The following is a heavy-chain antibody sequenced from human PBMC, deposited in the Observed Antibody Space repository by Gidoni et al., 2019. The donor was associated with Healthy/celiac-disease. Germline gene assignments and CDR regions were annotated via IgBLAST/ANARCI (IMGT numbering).Heavy chain of an antibody. Sequence: QVQLVESGGGVVQPGRSLRLSCAASGFTFSRYGMHWVRHGPGKGLEWVAVIWYDGSNKYYADSVKGRFTISRDNSKNTLYLQMNSLRAEDTAVYYCARDGYCSGGSCYSTQNYYYYGMDVWGQGTTVTVSS. D-gene: IGHD2-15*01. CDR2: IWYDGSNK. J-gene: IGHJ6*02. V-gene: IGHV3-33*01. CDR3: ARDGYCSGGSCYSTQNYYYYGMDV. CDR1: GFTFSRYG.